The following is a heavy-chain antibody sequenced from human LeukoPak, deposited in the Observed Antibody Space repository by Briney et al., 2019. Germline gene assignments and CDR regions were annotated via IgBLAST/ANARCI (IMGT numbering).Heavy chain of an antibody. Sequence: SQTLSLTCTVSGGSISSGSYYWSWIRQPAEKGLEWIGRMYTSGSTNYNPSLKSRVTISVDTSKNQFSLKLSSVTAADTAVYYCARDLGASGITIFGVVIIDDAFDIWGQGTMVTVSS. CDR2: MYTSGST. CDR1: GGSISSGSYY. CDR3: ARDLGASGITIFGVVIIDDAFDI. J-gene: IGHJ3*02. V-gene: IGHV4-61*02. D-gene: IGHD3-3*01.